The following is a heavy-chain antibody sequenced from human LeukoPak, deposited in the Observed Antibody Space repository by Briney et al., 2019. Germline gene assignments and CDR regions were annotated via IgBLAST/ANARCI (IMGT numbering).Heavy chain of an antibody. V-gene: IGHV4-59*01. D-gene: IGHD3-10*01. J-gene: IGHJ6*02. CDR1: GGSISSYY. CDR3: ARVLWFGEFYGMDV. CDR2: TYYSGST. Sequence: PSETLSLTCTVSGGSISSYYWSWLRQPPGKGLEWIGYTYYSGSTNHNPSLKSRVTISVDTSKNQFSLKLSSVTAADTAVYYCARVLWFGEFYGMDVWGQGTTVTVSS.